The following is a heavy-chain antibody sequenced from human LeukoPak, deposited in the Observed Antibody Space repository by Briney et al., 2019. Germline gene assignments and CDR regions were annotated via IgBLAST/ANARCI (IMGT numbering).Heavy chain of an antibody. CDR3: ARGAYRYCSGGSCPLFDP. V-gene: IGHV1-8*01. CDR2: MNPNSGNT. D-gene: IGHD2-15*01. CDR1: GYTFTSYD. J-gene: IGHJ5*02. Sequence: ASLKVSCKASGYTFTSYDINWVRQATGQGLEWMGWMNPNSGNTGYAQKFQGRVTMTRNTSISTAYMGLSSPRSEDTAVYYCARGAYRYCSGGSCPLFDPWGQGTLVTVSS.